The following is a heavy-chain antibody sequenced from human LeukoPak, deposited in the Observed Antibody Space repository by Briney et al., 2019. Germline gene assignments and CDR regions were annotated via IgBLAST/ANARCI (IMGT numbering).Heavy chain of an antibody. J-gene: IGHJ4*02. CDR2: ISYDGSNK. CDR1: GFTFSSYV. D-gene: IGHD1-1*01. Sequence: GGSLRLSCAASGFTFSSYVMEWGRQAPGKGLEWVAVISYDGSNKYYADSVKGRFTISRDNSKNTLYQQMNSLRAEDTAVYYCAKRGNDADYFDFWGQGTLVTVSS. CDR3: AKRGNDADYFDF. V-gene: IGHV3-30*18.